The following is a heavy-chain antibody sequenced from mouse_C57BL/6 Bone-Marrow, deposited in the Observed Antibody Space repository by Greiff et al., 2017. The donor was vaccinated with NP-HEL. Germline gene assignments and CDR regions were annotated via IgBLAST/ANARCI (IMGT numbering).Heavy chain of an antibody. D-gene: IGHD2-3*01. CDR1: GYTFTSYW. CDR3: ANKDYDGIAY. Sequence: QVQLQQPGAELVKPGASVKMSCKASGYTFTSYWITWVKQRPGQGLEWIGDIYPGSGSTNYNEKFKSKATLTVDPSSSTAYMQLSSLTSEDSAVYYWANKDYDGIAYWGQGTLVTVSA. J-gene: IGHJ3*01. V-gene: IGHV1-55*01. CDR2: IYPGSGST.